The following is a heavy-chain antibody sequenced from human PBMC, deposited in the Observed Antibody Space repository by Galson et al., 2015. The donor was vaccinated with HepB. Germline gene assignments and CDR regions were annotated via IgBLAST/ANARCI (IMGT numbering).Heavy chain of an antibody. V-gene: IGHV7-4-1*02. CDR3: ARVFEDIVVVPAANYYYYGMDV. CDR2: INTNTGNP. Sequence: SVKVSCKASGYTFTSYAMNWVRQAPGQGLEWMGWINTNTGNPTYAQGFTGRFVFSLDTSVSTAYLQISSLKAEDTAVYYCARVFEDIVVVPAANYYYYGMDVWGQGTTVTVSS. CDR1: GYTFTSYA. J-gene: IGHJ6*02. D-gene: IGHD2-2*01.